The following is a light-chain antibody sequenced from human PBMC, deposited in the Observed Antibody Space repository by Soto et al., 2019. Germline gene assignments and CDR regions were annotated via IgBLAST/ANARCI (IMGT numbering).Light chain of an antibody. J-gene: IGKJ1*01. V-gene: IGKV3-20*01. CDR1: QSIPNSY. CDR3: LQYGSTPGT. CDR2: GAS. Sequence: EIVLTQSPGTLSLSPGERATLSCRASQSIPNSYLSWYQHKPGQAPRLLIHGASSRATGTPDRFSGSGSGTDFTLIVDRREPEDFALYYCLQYGSTPGTFGQGTKVDLK.